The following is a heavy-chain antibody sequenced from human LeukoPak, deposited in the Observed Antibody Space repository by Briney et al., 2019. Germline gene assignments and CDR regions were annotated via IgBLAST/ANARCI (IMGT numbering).Heavy chain of an antibody. V-gene: IGHV3-33*01. CDR3: ARDFAAYCSGGSCYSPYFDY. CDR2: IWYDGSNK. J-gene: IGHJ4*02. D-gene: IGHD2-15*01. CDR1: GFTFSSYG. Sequence: GRSLRLSCAASGFTFSSYGMHWVRQAPGKGLEWVAVIWYDGSNKYYADSVKGRFTISRDNSKNTLYLQMNGLRAEDTAVYYCARDFAAYCSGGSCYSPYFDYWGQGTLVTVSS.